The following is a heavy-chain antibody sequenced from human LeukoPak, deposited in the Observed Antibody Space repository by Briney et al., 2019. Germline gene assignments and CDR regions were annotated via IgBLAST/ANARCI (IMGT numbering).Heavy chain of an antibody. V-gene: IGHV3-33*01. Sequence: GRSLRLSCAASGFTFSSYGMHWVRQAPGKGLEWVAVIWYDGSNKYYADSVKGRFTISRDNSKNTLYLQMHSLRAEDTAVYYCAREEYSSGWYVIDYWGQGTLVTVSS. CDR2: IWYDGSNK. J-gene: IGHJ4*02. CDR3: AREEYSSGWYVIDY. CDR1: GFTFSSYG. D-gene: IGHD6-19*01.